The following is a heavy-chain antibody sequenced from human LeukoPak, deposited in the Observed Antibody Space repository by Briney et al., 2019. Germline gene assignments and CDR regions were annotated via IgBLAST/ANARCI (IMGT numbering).Heavy chain of an antibody. J-gene: IGHJ6*02. CDR3: ARGGLRLGELSSYYYGMDV. CDR1: GYTFTGYY. Sequence: ASVKVFCKASGYTFTGYYMHWVRQAPGQGLEWMGWINPNSGGTNYAQKFQGRVTMTRDTSISTAYMELSRLRSDDTAVYYCARGGLRLGELSSYYYGMDVWGQGTTVTVSS. V-gene: IGHV1-2*02. CDR2: INPNSGGT. D-gene: IGHD3-16*02.